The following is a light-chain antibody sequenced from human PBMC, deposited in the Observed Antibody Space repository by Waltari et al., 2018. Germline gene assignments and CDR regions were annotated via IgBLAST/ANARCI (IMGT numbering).Light chain of an antibody. CDR3: YQHSSGYS. J-gene: IGKJ2*03. Sequence: LILPQSPAPLFLSPGERATLSCRASQSVSSYLAWYQQKPGQAPRLLIHSASSRATGIPDRFSGSGSGTEFTLTISSLEPEDVGVYHCYQHSSGYSFGQGTKVEIK. CDR1: QSVSSY. V-gene: IGKV3-11*01. CDR2: SAS.